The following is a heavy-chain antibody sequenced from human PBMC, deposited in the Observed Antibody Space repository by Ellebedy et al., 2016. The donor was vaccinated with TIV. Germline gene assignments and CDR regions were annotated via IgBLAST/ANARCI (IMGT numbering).Heavy chain of an antibody. V-gene: IGHV5-51*01. D-gene: IGHD2-15*01. J-gene: IGHJ4*02. CDR1: GYSFTSYW. Sequence: GESLKISCKGSGYSFTSYWIGWVRQMPEKGLEWRGIIYPGDSDTRYSPSFQGQVTISVDKSISTAYLQWSSLKASDTAMYYCARLPMISGGSPRKWYFDYWGQGTLVTVSS. CDR2: IYPGDSDT. CDR3: ARLPMISGGSPRKWYFDY.